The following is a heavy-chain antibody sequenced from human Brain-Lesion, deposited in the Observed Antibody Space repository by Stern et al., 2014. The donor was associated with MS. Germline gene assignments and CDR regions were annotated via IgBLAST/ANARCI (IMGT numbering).Heavy chain of an antibody. CDR1: GGSISSGGYY. Sequence: VQLVQSGPGLVKPSQTLSLSCTVSGGSISSGGYYWSWIRQPAGKGLEWIGRILTSGSTSYTPSLKSRVTISIDTSKNQFSLRLNSMTAADTAVYYCARGRVVPGFQYYATDVWGQGTTVIVSS. CDR2: ILTSGST. CDR3: ARGRVVPGFQYYATDV. J-gene: IGHJ6*02. D-gene: IGHD2-2*01. V-gene: IGHV4-61*02.